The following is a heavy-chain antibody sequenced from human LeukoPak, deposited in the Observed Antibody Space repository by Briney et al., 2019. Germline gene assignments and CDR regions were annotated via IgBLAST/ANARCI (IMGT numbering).Heavy chain of an antibody. CDR2: IRFDGSTK. CDR1: GFTFSNYG. CDR3: ARDPYSGNYGAYYYYYMDV. V-gene: IGHV3-30*02. D-gene: IGHD1-26*01. J-gene: IGHJ6*03. Sequence: GGSLRLSCAASGFTFSNYGMYWVRQAPGKGLEGVAFIRFDGSTKYYADSVKGRFTISRDNSKNMLYLQMDSLRVEDTAEYYCARDPYSGNYGAYYYYYMDVWGKGTTVTVSS.